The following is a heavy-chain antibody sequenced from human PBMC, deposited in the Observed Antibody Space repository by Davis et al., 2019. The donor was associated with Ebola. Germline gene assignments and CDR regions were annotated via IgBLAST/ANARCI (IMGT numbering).Heavy chain of an antibody. J-gene: IGHJ4*02. V-gene: IGHV4-34*01. CDR3: ARGLRSLDY. CDR2: INHSGST. Sequence: MPSETLSPTCAVHGGSFSGYYWSWIRQPPGKGLEWIGEINHSGSTNYNPSLKSRVTISVDTSKNQFSLKLSSVTAADTAVYFCARGLRSLDYWGQGTLVTVSS. CDR1: GGSFSGYY. D-gene: IGHD2-15*01.